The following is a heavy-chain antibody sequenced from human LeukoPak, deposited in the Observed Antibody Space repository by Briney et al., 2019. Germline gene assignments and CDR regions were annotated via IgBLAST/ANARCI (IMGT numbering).Heavy chain of an antibody. D-gene: IGHD3-3*01. Sequence: PSETLSLTCAVYGGSFSGYYWSWIRQPPGKGLEWIGEINHSGSTNYNPSLKSRVTISVDTSKNQFSLKLSSVTAADTAVYYCARSSVTIFGVGSSWFDYWGQGTLVTVSS. V-gene: IGHV4-34*01. CDR3: ARSSVTIFGVGSSWFDY. J-gene: IGHJ4*02. CDR2: INHSGST. CDR1: GGSFSGYY.